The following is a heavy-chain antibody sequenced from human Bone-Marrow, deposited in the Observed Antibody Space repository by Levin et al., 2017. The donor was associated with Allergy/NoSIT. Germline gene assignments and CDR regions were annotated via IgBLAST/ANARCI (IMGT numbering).Heavy chain of an antibody. J-gene: IGHJ3*01. CDR1: GLSFSDYN. Sequence: SCVGSGLSFSDYNMNWVRQAPGKGLEWVASISSGSSYIFYADSMKGRFTISRDNAKNSLFLQMNGLTVDDAGVYFCASPREFCVSTTACYIALDLWGQGTTVTVSS. CDR3: ASPREFCVSTTACYIALDL. V-gene: IGHV3-21*06. CDR2: ISSGSSYI. D-gene: IGHD2-15*01.